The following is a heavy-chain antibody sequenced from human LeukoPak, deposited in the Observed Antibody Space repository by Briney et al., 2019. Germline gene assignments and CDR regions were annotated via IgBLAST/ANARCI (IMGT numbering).Heavy chain of an antibody. J-gene: IGHJ6*03. CDR3: ARAKDTATRYMDV. D-gene: IGHD5-18*01. V-gene: IGHV4-39*07. CDR2: IYYSGST. CDR1: GGSISSTSYY. Sequence: PSETLSLTCTVSGGSISSTSYYWGWIRQPPGKGLEWIGNIYYSGSTYYNPSLKSRVTISVDKSKNQFSLKLSSVTAADTAVYYCARAKDTATRYMDVWGKGTTVTVSS.